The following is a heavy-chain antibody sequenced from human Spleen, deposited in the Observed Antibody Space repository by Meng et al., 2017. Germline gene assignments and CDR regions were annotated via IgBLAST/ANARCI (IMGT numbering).Heavy chain of an antibody. CDR1: GGSISSGGYY. CDR2: IYYSGST. CDR3: ARGPLTRGDIAWFDP. Sequence: QGRMQGPVPVLVTPSLTPPLTCTVSGGSISSGGYYWSWIRQHPGKGLEWIGYIYYSGSTYYNPSLKSLLTISVDTSKNQFSLKLSSVTAADTAVYYCARGPLTRGDIAWFDPWGQGTLVTVSS. V-gene: IGHV4-31*01. D-gene: IGHD2-21*02. J-gene: IGHJ5*02.